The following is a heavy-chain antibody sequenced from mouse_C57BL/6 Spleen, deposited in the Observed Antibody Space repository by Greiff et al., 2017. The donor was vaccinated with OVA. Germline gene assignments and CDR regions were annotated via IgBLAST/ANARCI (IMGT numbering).Heavy chain of an antibody. CDR1: GYSITSGYY. D-gene: IGHD2-4*01. Sequence: VQLQQSGPGLVKPSQSLSLTCSVTGYSITSGYYWNWIRQFPGNKLEWMGYISYDGSNNYNPSLKNRISITRDTSKNQFFLKLNSVTTEDTATYYCARNYDYDVDYAMDYWGQGTSVTVSS. CDR2: ISYDGSN. CDR3: ARNYDYDVDYAMDY. J-gene: IGHJ4*01. V-gene: IGHV3-6*01.